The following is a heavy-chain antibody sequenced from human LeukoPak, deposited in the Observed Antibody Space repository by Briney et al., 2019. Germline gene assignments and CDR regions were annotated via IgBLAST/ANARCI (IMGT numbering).Heavy chain of an antibody. CDR2: IIPIFGTA. Sequence: GASVKVSCKASGGTFSSYAISWVRQAPGQGLEWMGGIIPIFGTANYAQKFQGRVTITADKSTSTAYMELSSLRSEDTAVYYCARALQSGYYPFSLDYWGQGTLVTVSS. D-gene: IGHD3-22*01. CDR1: GGTFSSYA. CDR3: ARALQSGYYPFSLDY. V-gene: IGHV1-69*06. J-gene: IGHJ4*02.